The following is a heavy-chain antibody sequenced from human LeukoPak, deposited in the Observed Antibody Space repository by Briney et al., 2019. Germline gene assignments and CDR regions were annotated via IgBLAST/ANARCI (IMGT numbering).Heavy chain of an antibody. CDR3: ARLDYDSSVYYPYNWFDP. V-gene: IGHV1-2*02. Sequence: ASVKVSCKASGYTFTGYYMHWVRQAPGQGLEWMGWIDPNSGGTNYAQKFQGRVTMTRDTSISTAYMELSRLRSDDTAVYYCARLDYDSSVYYPYNWFDPWGQGILVTVSS. CDR2: IDPNSGGT. CDR1: GYTFTGYY. J-gene: IGHJ5*02. D-gene: IGHD3-22*01.